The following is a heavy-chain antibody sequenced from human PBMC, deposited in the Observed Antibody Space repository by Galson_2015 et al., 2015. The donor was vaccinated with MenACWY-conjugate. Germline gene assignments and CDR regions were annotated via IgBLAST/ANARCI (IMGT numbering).Heavy chain of an antibody. CDR2: LFRSGGT. Sequence: QVQLQESGPGLVKPSETLSLTCSVSGASIRSSLSYWGWIRQPPGKGLEWIGSLFRSGGTYRNPSLKSRVTISLGSSDNQFSLKVTSVTAADTAVYYCAKTIGADLGNRAFVVWGNGTVVAVS. D-gene: IGHD3-16*01. V-gene: IGHV4-39*07. J-gene: IGHJ3*01. CDR3: AKTIGADLGNRAFVV. CDR1: GASIRSSLSY.